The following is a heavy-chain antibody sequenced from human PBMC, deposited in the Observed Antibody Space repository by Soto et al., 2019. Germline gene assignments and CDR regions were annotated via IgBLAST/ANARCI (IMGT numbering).Heavy chain of an antibody. Sequence: ASVKVSCKASGYTFTSYGISWVRQAPGQGLEWMGWISAYNGNTNYAQKLQGRVTMTTDTSTSTAYMELRSLRSDDTAVYYCARSARVYDFWSRYLFEYWGKGTVVTVFS. D-gene: IGHD3-3*01. V-gene: IGHV1-18*04. J-gene: IGHJ4*02. CDR2: ISAYNGNT. CDR3: ARSARVYDFWSRYLFEY. CDR1: GYTFTSYG.